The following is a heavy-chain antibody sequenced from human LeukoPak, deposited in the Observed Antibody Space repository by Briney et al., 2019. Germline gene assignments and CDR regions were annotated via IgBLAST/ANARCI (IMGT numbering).Heavy chain of an antibody. D-gene: IGHD3-10*01. CDR2: IKSKTDGGTT. J-gene: IGHJ5*02. V-gene: IGHV3-15*01. CDR1: GFTFSNAW. CDR3: TTISMVWGVTGNWFGP. Sequence: KPGGSLRLSCAASGFTFSNAWMSWVRQAPGKGLEWVGRIKSKTDGGTTDHAAPVKGRFTISRDDSKNTLYLQMNSLKTEDTAVYYCTTISMVWGVTGNWFGPWGQGTLVTVSS.